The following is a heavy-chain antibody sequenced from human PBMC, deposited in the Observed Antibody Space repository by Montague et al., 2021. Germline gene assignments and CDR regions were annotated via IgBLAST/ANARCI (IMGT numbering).Heavy chain of an antibody. J-gene: IGHJ6*02. V-gene: IGHV4-34*01. CDR2: IHHRGSIYYDPTT. Sequence: SETLSLTCAVYGGSFNAYYWSWIRQSPGKGLEWIGEIHHRGSIYYDPTTDYNPSLQSRVTIAVDASKNQFSLRLRSVTAADTAVYYCARHPVGFESYYNGLDAWGRGTPVIVSS. CDR3: ARHPVGFESYYNGLDA. CDR1: GGSFNAYY. D-gene: IGHD3-10*01.